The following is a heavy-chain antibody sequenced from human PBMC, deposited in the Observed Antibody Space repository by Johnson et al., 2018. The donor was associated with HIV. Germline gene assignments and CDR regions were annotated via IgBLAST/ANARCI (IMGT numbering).Heavy chain of an antibody. J-gene: IGHJ3*02. CDR1: GFTFSSYA. CDR3: AKDRRSSSLDAFDI. CDR2: IWYDGSNK. V-gene: IGHV3-33*06. D-gene: IGHD6-13*01. Sequence: VQLVESGGGLVQPGGSLRLSCAASGFTFSSYAMHWVRQAPGKGLEWVAVIWYDGSNKYYADSVKGRFTISRDNSKNTLYLQMNSLRAEDTAVYYCAKDRRSSSLDAFDIWGQGTMVTVSS.